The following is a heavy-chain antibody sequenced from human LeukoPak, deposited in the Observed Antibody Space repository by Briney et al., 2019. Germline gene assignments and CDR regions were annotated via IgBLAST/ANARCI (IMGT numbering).Heavy chain of an antibody. Sequence: GASVKVSCKASGYTFTSYYIHWVRQAPGQGLEWMGIITPSGGSTSYAQKFQGRVTMTRDTSTSTVYMELSSLRSEDTAVYYCAREGRIAARPMDYWGQGTLVTVSS. J-gene: IGHJ4*02. CDR3: AREGRIAARPMDY. V-gene: IGHV1-46*01. CDR1: GYTFTSYY. CDR2: ITPSGGST. D-gene: IGHD6-6*01.